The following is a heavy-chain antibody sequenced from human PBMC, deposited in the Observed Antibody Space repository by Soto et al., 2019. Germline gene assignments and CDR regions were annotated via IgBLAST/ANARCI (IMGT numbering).Heavy chain of an antibody. CDR1: GFTFSSYA. CDR3: ARAFWGGYPLSWDDYGMDV. J-gene: IGHJ6*02. V-gene: IGHV3-30-3*01. CDR2: ISYDGSNK. Sequence: GGSLRLSCAASGFTFSSYAMHWVRQAPGKGLEWVAVISYDGSNKYYADSVKGRFTISRDNSKNTLYLQMNSLRAEDTAVYYCARAFWGGYPLSWDDYGMDVWGQGTTVTVSS. D-gene: IGHD3-3*01.